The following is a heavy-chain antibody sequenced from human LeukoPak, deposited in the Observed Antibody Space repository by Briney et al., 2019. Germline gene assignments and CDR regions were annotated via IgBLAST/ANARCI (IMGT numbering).Heavy chain of an antibody. CDR1: GFTFSSYA. V-gene: IGHV3-30-3*01. D-gene: IGHD3-3*01. CDR2: ISYDGSNK. Sequence: GGSLRLSCAASGFTFSSYAMHWVRQAPGKGLEWVAVISYDGSNKYYADSVKGRFTISRDHSKNTLYLQMDSLRAEDTAVYYCARAPITGFLEWLLNDYYYGMDVWGQGTTVTVSS. CDR3: ARAPITGFLEWLLNDYYYGMDV. J-gene: IGHJ6*02.